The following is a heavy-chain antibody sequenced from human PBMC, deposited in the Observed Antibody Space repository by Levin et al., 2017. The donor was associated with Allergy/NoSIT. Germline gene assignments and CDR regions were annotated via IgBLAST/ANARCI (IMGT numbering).Heavy chain of an antibody. CDR3: ARDQGRGYSAYVLDY. D-gene: IGHD5-12*01. J-gene: IGHJ4*02. CDR1: GFTFSSSG. CDR2: IWYDGSNK. V-gene: IGHV3-33*01. Sequence: GGSLRLSCAVSGFTFSSSGMHWVRQAPGKGLEWVAVIWYDGSNKYYADSVKGRFTISRDNSKNTLYLQMNSLRAEDTAVYYCARDQGRGYSAYVLDYWGQGTLVTVSS.